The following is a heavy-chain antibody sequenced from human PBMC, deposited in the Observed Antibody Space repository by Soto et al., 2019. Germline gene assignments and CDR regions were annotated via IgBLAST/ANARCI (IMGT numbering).Heavy chain of an antibody. D-gene: IGHD1-1*01. CDR3: ASAPDTGSKYFFHN. CDR2: ISTGSSYT. V-gene: IGHV3-11*03. Sequence: GGSLRLSCAASGFAFNNYYMSWIRQTPRKGLEWLSYISTGSSYTRYTDSVKGRFIISRDDAKNSVYLQMHSLRAEDTGLYYCASAPDTGSKYFFHNWGPGIQDTVSS. CDR1: GFAFNNYY. J-gene: IGHJ4*02.